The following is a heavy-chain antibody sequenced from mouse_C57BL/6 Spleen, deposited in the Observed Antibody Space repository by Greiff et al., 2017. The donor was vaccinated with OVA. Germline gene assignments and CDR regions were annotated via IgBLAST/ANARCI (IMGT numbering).Heavy chain of an antibody. CDR1: GFTFTDYY. J-gene: IGHJ2*01. Sequence: EVQRVESGGGLVQPGGSLSLSCAASGFTFTDYYMSWVRQPPGKALEWLGFIRNKANGYTTEYSASVKGRFTISRDNSQSILYLQMNALRAEDSATYYCARYNWEYYFDYWGQGTTLTVSS. CDR2: IRNKANGYTT. V-gene: IGHV7-3*01. CDR3: ARYNWEYYFDY. D-gene: IGHD4-1*01.